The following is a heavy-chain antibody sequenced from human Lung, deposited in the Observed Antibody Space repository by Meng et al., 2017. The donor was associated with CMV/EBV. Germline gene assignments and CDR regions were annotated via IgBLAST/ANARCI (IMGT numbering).Heavy chain of an antibody. CDR2: INQDGSQS. V-gene: IGHV3-7*01. Sequence: SXVASGFSLSNYWMTWVRQAPGKALEWVANINQDGSQSYYVDSVRGRFTITRDNGGNSLYLQMNSLGGDDTAVYYCARDPNEDGGVTLDNWGQGIXVTVSS. CDR1: GFSLSNYW. D-gene: IGHD5-24*01. CDR3: ARDPNEDGGVTLDN. J-gene: IGHJ4*02.